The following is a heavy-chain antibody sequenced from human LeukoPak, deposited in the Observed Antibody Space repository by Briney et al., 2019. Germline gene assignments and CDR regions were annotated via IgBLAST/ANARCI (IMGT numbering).Heavy chain of an antibody. CDR2: IKSKTDSGTT. CDR3: TTGHYFDY. Sequence: PGGSLGLSCAASGFTFSNAWMSWVRQAPGKGLEWVGRIKSKTDSGTTDYAAPVKGRFTISRDDSKNTLYLQVNSLKTEDTAVYYCTTGHYFDYWGQGTLVTVSS. CDR1: GFTFSNAW. J-gene: IGHJ4*02. V-gene: IGHV3-15*01.